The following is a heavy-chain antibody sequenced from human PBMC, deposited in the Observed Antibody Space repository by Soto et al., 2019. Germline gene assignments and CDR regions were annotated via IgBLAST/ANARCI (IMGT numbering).Heavy chain of an antibody. J-gene: IGHJ1*01. Sequence: GGSLRLSCAASGFTFSSYGMHWVRQAPGKGLEWVAVIWYDGSNKYYADSVKGRFTISRDNSKNTLYLQMNSLRAEDTAVYYCARDRSNHYSSGWPLFRHWGQGTLVTVSS. V-gene: IGHV3-33*01. CDR3: ARDRSNHYSSGWPLFRH. CDR1: GFTFSSYG. CDR2: IWYDGSNK. D-gene: IGHD6-19*01.